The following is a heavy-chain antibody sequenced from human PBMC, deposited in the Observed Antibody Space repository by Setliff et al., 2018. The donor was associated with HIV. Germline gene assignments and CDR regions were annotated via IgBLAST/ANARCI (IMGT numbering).Heavy chain of an antibody. V-gene: IGHV4-34*01. CDR3: ARDGPDCSSTKCYAQDYYYHGMDV. CDR2: VNHGGET. CDR1: NGSFSGYF. J-gene: IGHJ6*02. D-gene: IGHD2-2*01. Sequence: PSETLSLTCTVPNGSFSGYFWHWIRQAPGRGLEWIGAVNHGGETNYNPSLESRATISADTSKRQFALALSSVTAADTAVYYCARDGPDCSSTKCYAQDYYYHGMDVWGQGTTVTVSS.